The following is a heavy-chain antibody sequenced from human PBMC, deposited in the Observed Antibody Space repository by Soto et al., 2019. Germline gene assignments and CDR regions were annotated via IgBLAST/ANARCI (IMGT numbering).Heavy chain of an antibody. V-gene: IGHV3-33*01. J-gene: IGHJ4*02. CDR3: ARDFQQLETLIDY. D-gene: IGHD6-13*01. CDR1: GFTFSSYG. Sequence: GGSLRLSCAASGFTFSSYGMHWVRQAPGKGLEWVAVIWYDGSNKYYADSVKGRFTISRDNSKNTLYLQMNSLRAEDTAVYYCARDFQQLETLIDYWGQGTLVTVSS. CDR2: IWYDGSNK.